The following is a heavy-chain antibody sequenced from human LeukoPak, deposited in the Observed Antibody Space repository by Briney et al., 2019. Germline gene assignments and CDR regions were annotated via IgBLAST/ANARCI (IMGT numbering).Heavy chain of an antibody. J-gene: IGHJ4*02. CDR1: GGSFSGYY. CDR2: INHSGST. V-gene: IGHV4-34*03. CDR3: TNSFSDFWIDS. D-gene: IGHD3-3*01. Sequence: PSETLSPTCAVYGGSFSGYYWSWIRQPPGKGLEWIGEINHSGSTNYNPSLKSRVTISVDTSKNQFSLKLSSVTAADTAVYYCTNSFSDFWIDSWGRGTLVTVSS.